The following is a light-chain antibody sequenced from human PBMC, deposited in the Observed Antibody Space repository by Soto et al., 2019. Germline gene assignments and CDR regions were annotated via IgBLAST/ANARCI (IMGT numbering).Light chain of an antibody. CDR2: AAS. V-gene: IGKV1-39*01. J-gene: IGKJ2*02. Sequence: DIQMTQSPSSLSASVGDRVTITCRASQSISSYLNWYQQKPGKAPKLLIYAASSLQSGVPSRFSGRGSGTDFKLTISSLQPEDFATYYCQQSYSTPRTFGQGTKLEIK. CDR1: QSISSY. CDR3: QQSYSTPRT.